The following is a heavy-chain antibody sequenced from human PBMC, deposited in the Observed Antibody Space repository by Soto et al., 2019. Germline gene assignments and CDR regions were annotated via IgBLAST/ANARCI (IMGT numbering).Heavy chain of an antibody. Sequence: QVQLVQSGAEVKKPGASVKVSCKASGYTFTSYGISWVRQAPGQGLEWMGWISAYNGNTNYAQKFQGRVTMTTDTATSTAYMDLRSLRSDDTAVYYCARGGKYCTNGVCLFYGRDVWGQGTTVTVSS. J-gene: IGHJ6*02. CDR2: ISAYNGNT. V-gene: IGHV1-18*01. D-gene: IGHD2-8*01. CDR1: GYTFTSYG. CDR3: ARGGKYCTNGVCLFYGRDV.